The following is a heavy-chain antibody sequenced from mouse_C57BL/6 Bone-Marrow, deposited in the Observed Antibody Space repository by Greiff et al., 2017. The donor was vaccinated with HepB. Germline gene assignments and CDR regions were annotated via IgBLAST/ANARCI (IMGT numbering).Heavy chain of an antibody. D-gene: IGHD1-1*01. Sequence: EVQVVESGGGLVQPGGSLKLSCAASGFTFSDYGMAWVRQAPRKGPEWVAFISNLAYSIYYADTVTGRFTISRENAKNTLYLEMSSLRSEDTAMYYCARHDTTAMDYWGQGTSVTVSS. V-gene: IGHV5-15*01. J-gene: IGHJ4*01. CDR3: ARHDTTAMDY. CDR2: ISNLAYSI. CDR1: GFTFSDYG.